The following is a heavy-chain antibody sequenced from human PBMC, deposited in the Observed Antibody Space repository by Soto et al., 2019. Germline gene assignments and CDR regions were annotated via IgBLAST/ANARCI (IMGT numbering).Heavy chain of an antibody. V-gene: IGHV1-69*01. Sequence: QVPLVQSGAEWKKPGSSVKVSCKASGGTFSSYAISWVRQTPGQGLEWMGGISPIFGTSNYAKKFQGRVTITAAESKSTAYMELSSLRSAAKAVYCCGRDGVEKLARVWFDPWGQGNLVTVSS. CDR1: GGTFSSYA. CDR2: ISPIFGTS. CDR3: GRDGVEKLARVWFDP. D-gene: IGHD3-3*01. J-gene: IGHJ5*02.